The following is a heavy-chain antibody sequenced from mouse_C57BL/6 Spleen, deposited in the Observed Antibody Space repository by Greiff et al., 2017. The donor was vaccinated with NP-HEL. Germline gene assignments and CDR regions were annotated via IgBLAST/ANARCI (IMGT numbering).Heavy chain of an antibody. D-gene: IGHD2-5*01. J-gene: IGHJ3*01. V-gene: IGHV1-52*01. CDR3: ARAYYSNYEFAY. CDR1: GYTFTSYW. CDR2: IDPSDSET. Sequence: VQLQQPGAELVRPGSSVKLSCKASGYTFTSYWMHWVKQRPIQGLEWIGNIDPSDSETHYTQKFKDKATLTVDKSSNTAYMQLSSRTSEDSAVYYCARAYYSNYEFAYWGQGTLVTVSA.